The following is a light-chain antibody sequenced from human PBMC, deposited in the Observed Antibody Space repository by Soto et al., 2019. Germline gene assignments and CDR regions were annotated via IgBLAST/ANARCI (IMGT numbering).Light chain of an antibody. CDR1: NSRSGSNY. Sequence: QSVLPQPPSASGTPGQRVTISCSTTNSRSGSNYVYWYQQLPGTAPKLLNYRKNQQPSGVPDRFSASKSGTSTSLAISGLRSEDEADYFCAKWDDSLRVYVFGSGTKVTVL. J-gene: IGLJ1*01. CDR2: RKN. CDR3: AKWDDSLRVYV. V-gene: IGLV1-47*01.